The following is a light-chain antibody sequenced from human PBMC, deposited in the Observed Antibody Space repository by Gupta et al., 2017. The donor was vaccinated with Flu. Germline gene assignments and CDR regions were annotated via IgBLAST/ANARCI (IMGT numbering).Light chain of an antibody. Sequence: PATLSLSPGERATRSCRASQSVSSYLAWYQQKPGQAPRLLIYDASNRATGIPARFSGSGSGTDFTLTISSLEPEDFAVYYCQQRSNWPPTFGQGTKVEIK. CDR2: DAS. CDR3: QQRSNWPPT. J-gene: IGKJ1*01. CDR1: QSVSSY. V-gene: IGKV3-11*01.